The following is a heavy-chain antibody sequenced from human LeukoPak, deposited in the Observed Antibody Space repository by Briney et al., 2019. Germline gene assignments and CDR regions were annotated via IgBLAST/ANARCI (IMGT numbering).Heavy chain of an antibody. CDR1: VYTVTSYG. V-gene: IGHV1-18*01. CDR3: ARLRIAAAGPYYYYYGMDV. J-gene: IGHJ6*02. CDR2: ISAYNGNT. Sequence: ASVNVSFKASVYTVTSYGISWVRQAPGQGLEWMGWISAYNGNTNYAQKLQGRGTMTPDTSTSTAYMELRSLRSDDTAVYYCARLRIAAAGPYYYYYGMDVWGQGTTVTVSS. D-gene: IGHD6-13*01.